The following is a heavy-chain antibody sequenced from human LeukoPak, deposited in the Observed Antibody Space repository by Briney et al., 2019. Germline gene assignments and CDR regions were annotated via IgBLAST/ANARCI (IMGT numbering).Heavy chain of an antibody. CDR1: GYTFTSYG. D-gene: IGHD6-13*01. CDR3: ARDLRIAAAGTSSIDDY. J-gene: IGHJ4*02. Sequence: ASVKVSCKASGYTFTSYGISWVRQAPGQGLEWMGWISAYNGNTNYAQKLQGRVTMTTDTSTSTAYMELRSLRSDDTAVYYCARDLRIAAAGTSSIDDYWGQGTLVTVSS. CDR2: ISAYNGNT. V-gene: IGHV1-18*01.